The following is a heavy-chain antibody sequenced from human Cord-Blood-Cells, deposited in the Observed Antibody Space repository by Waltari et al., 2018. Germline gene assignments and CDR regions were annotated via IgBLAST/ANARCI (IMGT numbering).Heavy chain of an antibody. V-gene: IGHV5-51*01. CDR3: ASQKPGIAAAGTRGAFDY. D-gene: IGHD6-13*01. CDR1: GSSFTSYW. CDR2: IYPGDSDT. Sequence: EVQLVQSGAEVKKPGESLKLSCKGSGSSFTSYWIAWVRQMPGKGLGWMGIIYPGDSDTRYSPSFQGQVTISADKSISTAYLQWSSLKASDTAMYYCASQKPGIAAAGTRGAFDYWGQGTLVTVSS. J-gene: IGHJ4*02.